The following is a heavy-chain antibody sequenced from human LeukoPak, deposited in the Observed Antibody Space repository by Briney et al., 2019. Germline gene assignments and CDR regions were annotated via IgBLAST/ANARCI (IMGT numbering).Heavy chain of an antibody. J-gene: IGHJ3*02. CDR3: ARGSDIVVVPAANWEIRGAFDI. Sequence: PSETLSLTCTVSGGSISSGSYYWSWIRQPAGKGLEWIGRIYTSGSTNYNPSLKSRVTISVDTSKNQFSLKLSSVTAADTAVYYCARGSDIVVVPAANWEIRGAFDIWGQGTMVTVSS. CDR2: IYTSGST. CDR1: GGSISSGSYY. V-gene: IGHV4-61*02. D-gene: IGHD2-2*01.